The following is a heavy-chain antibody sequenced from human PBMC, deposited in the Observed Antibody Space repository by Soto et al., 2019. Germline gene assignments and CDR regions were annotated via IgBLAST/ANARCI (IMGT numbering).Heavy chain of an antibody. CDR3: AREARGVISGMDV. V-gene: IGHV4-39*02. CDR2: IYYSGST. J-gene: IGHJ6*02. CDR1: GGSISSSSYY. Sequence: PSETLSLTCTVSGGSISSSSYYWGWIRQPPGKGLEWIGSIYYSGSTYYNPSLKSRVTISVDTSKNQFSLKLSSVTAADTAVYYCAREARGVISGMDVWGQGTTVTVSS. D-gene: IGHD3-10*01.